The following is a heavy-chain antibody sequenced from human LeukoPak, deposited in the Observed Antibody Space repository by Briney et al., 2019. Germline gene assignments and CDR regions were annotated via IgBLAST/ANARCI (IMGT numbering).Heavy chain of an antibody. CDR3: ARASSDLYYYYYMDV. V-gene: IGHV1-2*02. Sequence: GASVKVSCKASGYTFTGYYMHWVRQAPGQGLEWMGWINPNSGGTNYAQKFQGRVTMTRDTSISTAYMELSRLRSDDTAVYYCARASSDLYYYYYMDVWGKGTTVTVSS. CDR1: GYTFTGYY. J-gene: IGHJ6*03. CDR2: INPNSGGT.